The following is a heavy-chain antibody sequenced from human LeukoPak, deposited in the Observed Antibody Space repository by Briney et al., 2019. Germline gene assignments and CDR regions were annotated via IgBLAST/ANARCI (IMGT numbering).Heavy chain of an antibody. CDR2: IYYSGST. Sequence: SETLSLTCTVSGGSISSYYWSWIRQPPGKGLEWIGYIYYSGSTNYNPSLKSRVTISVDTSKNQFSLKLSSVTAADTAVYYCARSPPEEQLNWFDPWGQGTLVTVSS. CDR3: ARSPPEEQLNWFDP. V-gene: IGHV4-59*12. CDR1: GGSISSYY. D-gene: IGHD6-13*01. J-gene: IGHJ5*02.